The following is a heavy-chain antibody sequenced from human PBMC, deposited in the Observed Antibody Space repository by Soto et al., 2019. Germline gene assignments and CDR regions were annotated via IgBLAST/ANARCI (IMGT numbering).Heavy chain of an antibody. Sequence: SETLSLTCTVSRGSVSSGGHFWSWGRQPPGKGLEWIGYIYYSGSTNYNPSPKSRVTISVDTSKNQFSLKLSSVTAADTPVYYCARGGLPGSWGYYYYYMDAWGKGPTVTVSS. CDR3: ARGGLPGSWGYYYYYMDA. J-gene: IGHJ6*03. CDR1: RGSVSSGGHF. D-gene: IGHD2-15*01. V-gene: IGHV4-61*08. CDR2: IYYSGST.